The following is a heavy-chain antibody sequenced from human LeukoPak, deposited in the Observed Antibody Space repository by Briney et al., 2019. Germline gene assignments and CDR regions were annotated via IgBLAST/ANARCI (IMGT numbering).Heavy chain of an antibody. CDR2: IKRDGSEK. Sequence: PGGSLRLSCLASGFSFSNYWMSWVRQVPGKGLEWVANIKRDGSEKYYMDSVKGRITISRDNAKNSLSLHMNSLRAGDTAVYYCARDRGGSYSVDAFDIWGQGTMVTVSS. V-gene: IGHV3-7*05. D-gene: IGHD1-26*01. CDR3: ARDRGGSYSVDAFDI. J-gene: IGHJ3*02. CDR1: GFSFSNYW.